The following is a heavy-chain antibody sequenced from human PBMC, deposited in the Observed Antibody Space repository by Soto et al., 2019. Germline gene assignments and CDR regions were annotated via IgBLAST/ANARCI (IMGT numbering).Heavy chain of an antibody. J-gene: IGHJ4*02. CDR3: ARNYDYIWGSYLAGGAPPYYFDY. CDR2: ISGSGGST. V-gene: IGHV3-23*01. CDR1: GFTFSSYA. Sequence: EVQLLESGGGLVQPGGSLRLSCAASGFTFSSYAMSWVRQAPGKGLEWVSAISGSGGSTYYADSVKGRFTISRDNSKNTLYLQMNSLRAEDTAVYYCARNYDYIWGSYLAGGAPPYYFDYWGQGTLVTVSS. D-gene: IGHD3-16*01.